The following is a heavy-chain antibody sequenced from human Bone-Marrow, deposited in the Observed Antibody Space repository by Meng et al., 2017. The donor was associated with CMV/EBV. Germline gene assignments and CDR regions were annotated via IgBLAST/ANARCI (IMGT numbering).Heavy chain of an antibody. CDR3: ARTGVVVVPAATYYYGMDV. V-gene: IGHV5-51*01. CDR1: GYSFTNYW. J-gene: IGHJ6*02. Sequence: GESLKISCEASGYSFTNYWIAWVRQMPGKGLEWMGIIYPGDSDSRYSPSFQGQVTFSADKSISTAYLQWSSLKASDTAMYYCARTGVVVVPAATYYYGMDVWGQGTTVTVSS. CDR2: IYPGDSDS. D-gene: IGHD2-2*01.